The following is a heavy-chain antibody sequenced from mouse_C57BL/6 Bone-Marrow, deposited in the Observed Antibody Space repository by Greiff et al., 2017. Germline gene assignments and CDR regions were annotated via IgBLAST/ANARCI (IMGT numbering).Heavy chain of an antibody. J-gene: IGHJ2*01. D-gene: IGHD2-5*01. Sequence: EVQLVESGPVLVKPGASVKMSCKASGYTFTDYYMNWVKQSHGKSLEWIGVINPYNGGTSYNQKFKGKATLTVDKSSSTAYMELNSLTSEDSAVYYCARGWYSNRDDWGQGTTLTVSS. CDR3: ARGWYSNRDD. V-gene: IGHV1-19*01. CDR2: INPYNGGT. CDR1: GYTFTDYY.